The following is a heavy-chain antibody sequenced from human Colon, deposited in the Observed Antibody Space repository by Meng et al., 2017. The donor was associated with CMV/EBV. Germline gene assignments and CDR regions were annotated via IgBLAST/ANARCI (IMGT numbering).Heavy chain of an antibody. V-gene: IGHV3-13*01. Sequence: GGSLRLSCAASGFTFSSHDMHWVRQGPGKSLEWLSVITTAGDTYYADSVKGRFTTSRENAKNSLYLHLTSLRAGDTGVYYCAASIAGTTRFYYWGQGALVTVSS. CDR1: GFTFSSHD. CDR2: ITTAGDT. CDR3: AASIAGTTRFYY. J-gene: IGHJ4*02. D-gene: IGHD1-7*01.